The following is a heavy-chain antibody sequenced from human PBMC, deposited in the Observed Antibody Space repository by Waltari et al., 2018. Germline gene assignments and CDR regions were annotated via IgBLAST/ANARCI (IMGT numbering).Heavy chain of an antibody. Sequence: QVQLVQSGAEVKKPGSSVKVSCKTSGGTFSSYTISWVRQAPGQGLEWMGRSIPILGIANYAQKFQGRVTITADKSTSTAYIELSSLRSEDTAVYYCARDCAHTTYYYDSSGCYWGQGTLVTVSS. CDR1: GGTFSSYT. J-gene: IGHJ4*02. D-gene: IGHD3-22*01. CDR3: ARDCAHTTYYYDSSGCY. V-gene: IGHV1-69*08. CDR2: SIPILGIA.